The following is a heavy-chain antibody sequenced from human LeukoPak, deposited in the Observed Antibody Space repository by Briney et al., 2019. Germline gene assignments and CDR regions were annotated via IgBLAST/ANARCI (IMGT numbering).Heavy chain of an antibody. CDR3: ARENGDLDAFDF. CDR2: INAGNGNT. Sequence: SVKVCCKASGYTFTSYAMHWVGQAAGQRREGMGWINAGNGNTKYSQKFQGRVTITRDTSASTAYMELSSLRSEDTAIYFCARENGDLDAFDFRGQGTMITVSS. CDR1: GYTFTSYA. D-gene: IGHD2-21*02. J-gene: IGHJ3*01. V-gene: IGHV1-3*01.